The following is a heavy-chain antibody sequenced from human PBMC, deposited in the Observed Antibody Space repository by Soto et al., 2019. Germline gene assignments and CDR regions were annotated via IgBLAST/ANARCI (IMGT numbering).Heavy chain of an antibody. CDR1: RDTFASYY. D-gene: IGHD1-26*01. J-gene: IGHJ5*02. Sequence: ASVKVSCKAPRDTFASYYINGVRQATGKGLEGMGVINPHGGSTAYAQKFKGRVTLTRATSASTVYMEVSSLTSEDTAMYYCARSSGGNFGIIIEGTNWFAPWGQATLVTVSS. CDR2: INPHGGST. CDR3: ARSSGGNFGIIIEGTNWFAP. V-gene: IGHV1-46*01.